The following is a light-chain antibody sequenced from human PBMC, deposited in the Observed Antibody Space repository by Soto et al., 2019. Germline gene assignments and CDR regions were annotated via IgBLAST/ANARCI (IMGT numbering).Light chain of an antibody. Sequence: EIVLTQSPGTLSLSPGERATLSCRASQSVSSSYLAWYQQKPGQAPRLLIYGASSRATGVPDRFSGRGSGTHYTLTISRLVPDDVAVYYCQQYGSSRRLNFGGGTTVEIK. CDR1: QSVSSSY. CDR2: GAS. V-gene: IGKV3-20*01. J-gene: IGKJ4*01. CDR3: QQYGSSRRLN.